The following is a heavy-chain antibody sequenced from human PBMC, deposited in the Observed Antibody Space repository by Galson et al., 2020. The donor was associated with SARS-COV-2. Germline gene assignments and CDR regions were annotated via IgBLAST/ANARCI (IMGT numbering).Heavy chain of an antibody. CDR2: ISYDGSNK. CDR1: GFTFSSYG. V-gene: IGHV3-30*03. J-gene: IGHJ4*02. CDR3: ATQLLFSFDY. D-gene: IGHD2-2*01. Sequence: GESLKISCADSGFTFSSYGMHWVRQAPGKGLEWVAVISYDGSNKYYADSVKGRFTISRDNSKNTLYLQMNSLRAEDTAVYYCATQLLFSFDYWGQGTLVTVSS.